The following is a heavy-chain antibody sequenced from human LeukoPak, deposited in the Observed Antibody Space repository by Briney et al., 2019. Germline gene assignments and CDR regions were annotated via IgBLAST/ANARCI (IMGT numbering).Heavy chain of an antibody. CDR3: ARGSIVGATLGNWFDP. V-gene: IGHV3-21*01. CDR1: GFTFSSYS. CDR2: ISSSGSYI. D-gene: IGHD1-26*01. Sequence: GGSLRLSCAASGFTFSSYSMNWVSQAPGKGLEWVSSISSSGSYIYYADSVKGRFTISRDNAKNSLYLQMNSLRAEDTAVYYCARGSIVGATLGNWFDPWGQGTLVTVSS. J-gene: IGHJ5*02.